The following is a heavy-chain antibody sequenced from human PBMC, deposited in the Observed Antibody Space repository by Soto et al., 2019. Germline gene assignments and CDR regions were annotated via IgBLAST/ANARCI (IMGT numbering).Heavy chain of an antibody. J-gene: IGHJ4*02. CDR3: ARGKYSSLPGNY. V-gene: IGHV4-38-2*01. D-gene: IGHD6-6*01. CDR2: IYHSGSN. Sequence: PSETLSLTCAVSGYSISSGYYWGWIRQPPGKGLEWIGSIYHSGSNYYNPSLKSRVTISVDTSKNQFSLKLSSVTAADTAVYYCARGKYSSLPGNYWGKGTLATVSS. CDR1: GYSISSGYY.